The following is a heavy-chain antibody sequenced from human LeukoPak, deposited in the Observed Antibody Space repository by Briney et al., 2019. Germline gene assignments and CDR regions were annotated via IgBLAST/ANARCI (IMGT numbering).Heavy chain of an antibody. D-gene: IGHD3-3*01. CDR3: ARDEYLWSGYYPNQAFDY. CDR2: IKQDGSEK. V-gene: IGHV3-7*01. Sequence: GGSLRLSCAASGFTFSSNWMTWVRQAPGKGLEWVANIKQDGSEKYYVDSVKGRFTISRDNAKKSLYLQMNSLRAEDTAMYYCARDEYLWSGYYPNQAFDYWGLGTLVTVSS. CDR1: GFTFSSNW. J-gene: IGHJ4*02.